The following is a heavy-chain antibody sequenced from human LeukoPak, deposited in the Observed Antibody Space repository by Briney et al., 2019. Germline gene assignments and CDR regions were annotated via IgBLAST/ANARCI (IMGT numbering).Heavy chain of an antibody. CDR2: INHSGST. D-gene: IGHD6-13*01. V-gene: IGHV4-34*01. Sequence: SETLALTCAVYGGSFSGYYWSWIRQPPGKGLESIGEINHSGSTNYNPSLKSRVTISVDTSKNQFSLKLSSVTAADTAVYYCARGSAGYSSSWSNFYGMDVWGQGTTVTVSS. J-gene: IGHJ6*02. CDR1: GGSFSGYY. CDR3: ARGSAGYSSSWSNFYGMDV.